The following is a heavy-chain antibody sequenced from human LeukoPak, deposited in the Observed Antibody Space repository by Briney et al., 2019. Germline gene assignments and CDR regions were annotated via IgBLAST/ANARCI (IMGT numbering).Heavy chain of an antibody. CDR2: INPNSGGT. Sequence: ASVKVSCKASGYTFIGYYMHWVRQALGQGLECMGWINPNSGGTNYAQKFQGWVTMTRDTSISTAYMELSRLRSDDTAVYYCAREYGPIAAAGPRLFDYWGQGTLVTVSS. V-gene: IGHV1-2*04. D-gene: IGHD6-13*01. J-gene: IGHJ4*02. CDR3: AREYGPIAAAGPRLFDY. CDR1: GYTFIGYY.